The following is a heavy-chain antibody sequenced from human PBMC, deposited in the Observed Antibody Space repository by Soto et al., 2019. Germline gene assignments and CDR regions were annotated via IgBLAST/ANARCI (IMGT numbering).Heavy chain of an antibody. J-gene: IGHJ6*03. CDR3: ARRFGYSTSYDSYYLDV. Sequence: QIQLVQSGGEVKKPGASVKVSCKASGYTFTSYGISWVRQAPGQGLEWMGWISIYNGNTNYAEKFQGRVTMTTDTSTSTAYMELGSLRSDDTAVYYCARRFGYSTSYDSYYLDVWDKGTPVTVSS. CDR1: GYTFTSYG. CDR2: ISIYNGNT. D-gene: IGHD6-13*01. V-gene: IGHV1-18*01.